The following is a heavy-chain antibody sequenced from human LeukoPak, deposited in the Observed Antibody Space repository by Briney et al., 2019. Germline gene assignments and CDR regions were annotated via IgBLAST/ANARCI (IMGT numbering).Heavy chain of an antibody. J-gene: IGHJ4*02. Sequence: PGGSLRLSCLASGFTLSSYWMSWVRQAPGKGLEWVAHIKQDGSDKYYVDSVKGRFTISRDNAKDSLYLQMYSLRAEDTAVYYCARQPVGFWSGYYQYYFDYWGQGTLVTVSS. CDR3: ARQPVGFWSGYYQYYFDY. CDR2: IKQDGSDK. V-gene: IGHV3-7*01. CDR1: GFTLSSYW. D-gene: IGHD3-3*01.